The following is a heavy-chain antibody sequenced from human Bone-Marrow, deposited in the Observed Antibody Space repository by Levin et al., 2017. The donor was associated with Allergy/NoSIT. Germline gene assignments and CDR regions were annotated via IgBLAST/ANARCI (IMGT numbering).Heavy chain of an antibody. CDR1: GDSLSDLS. CDR3: VRGRGRRNIYWYFDL. CDR2: LDRHHDEV. V-gene: IGHV1-24*01. Sequence: GASVKVSCKVSGDSLSDLSIHWVRQAPGKGLEWMGGLDRHHDEVIYGQNFEIRVSMTEDTSTDTAHMELSSLRSEDTAVYFCVRGRGRRNIYWYFDLWGHGTLVTVSS. J-gene: IGHJ2*01. D-gene: IGHD2/OR15-2a*01.